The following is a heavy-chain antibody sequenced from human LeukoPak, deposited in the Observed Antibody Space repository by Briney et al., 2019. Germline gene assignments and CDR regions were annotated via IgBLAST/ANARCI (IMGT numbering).Heavy chain of an antibody. CDR1: GFTFSDYA. Sequence: GGSLRLSCAASGFTFSDYAMHWVRQPPGRGLEWVAVISKDGSDKYYPGSVRGRFTISRDNSKNTIYLQMDSLRAEDTAIYYCARDQQWLAKRLGTPPFDLWGRGTLVTVSS. CDR2: ISKDGSDK. D-gene: IGHD6-19*01. CDR3: ARDQQWLAKRLGTPPFDL. V-gene: IGHV3-30-3*01. J-gene: IGHJ2*01.